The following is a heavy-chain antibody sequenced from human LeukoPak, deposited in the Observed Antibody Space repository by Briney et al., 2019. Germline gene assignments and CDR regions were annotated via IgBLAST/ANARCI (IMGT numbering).Heavy chain of an antibody. CDR1: GFTFSSYG. J-gene: IGHJ4*02. CDR3: ATVLTYYYDSSGSEGDY. V-gene: IGHV3-30*03. D-gene: IGHD3-22*01. CDR2: ISYDGSNK. Sequence: GGSLRLSCAASGFTFSSYGMHWVRQAPGKGLEWVAVISYDGSNKYYADSVKGRFTISRDNSKNTLYLQMNSLRAEDTAVYYCATVLTYYYDSSGSEGDYWGQGTLVTVSS.